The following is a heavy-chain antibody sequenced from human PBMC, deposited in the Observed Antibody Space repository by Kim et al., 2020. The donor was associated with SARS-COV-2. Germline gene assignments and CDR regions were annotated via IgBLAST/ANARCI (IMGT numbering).Heavy chain of an antibody. D-gene: IGHD1-1*01. V-gene: IGHV3-66*01. Sequence: YNPDSVKGRFTISRDKSKNTRYLQMNSLRAEDTVVYYCAREGRAWNDFGYWGQGTLVTVSS. CDR3: AREGRAWNDFGY. J-gene: IGHJ4*02.